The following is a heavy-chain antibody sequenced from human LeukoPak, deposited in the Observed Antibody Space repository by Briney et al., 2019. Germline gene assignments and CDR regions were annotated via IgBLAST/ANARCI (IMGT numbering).Heavy chain of an antibody. CDR3: ASADSSGLSYFDY. V-gene: IGHV1-2*02. CDR1: GYTFTGYY. CDR2: INPNSGGT. Sequence: ASVTVSCKASGYTFTGYYMHWVRQAPGQGREWMGWINPNSGGTNYAKKLQGRVTMTRDTSISTAYLELRRLRSAATAVYYCASADSSGLSYFDYWGQGTLVTVSS. D-gene: IGHD3-22*01. J-gene: IGHJ4*02.